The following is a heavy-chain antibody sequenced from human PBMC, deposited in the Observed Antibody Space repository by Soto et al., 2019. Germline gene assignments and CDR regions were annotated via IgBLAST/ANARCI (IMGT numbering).Heavy chain of an antibody. CDR2: ISYDAINK. Sequence: GGSLRLSCAASGFSFRNYAMHWVRQSPGKGLEWVAVISYDAINKYYTDSVKGRFTISRDNSKHTLYLEMNSLRREDTAVYYCASLTNPTTMVRGLMSYYAMDVWGQGTTVTVSS. J-gene: IGHJ6*02. D-gene: IGHD3-10*01. V-gene: IGHV3-30-3*01. CDR1: GFSFRNYA. CDR3: ASLTNPTTMVRGLMSYYAMDV.